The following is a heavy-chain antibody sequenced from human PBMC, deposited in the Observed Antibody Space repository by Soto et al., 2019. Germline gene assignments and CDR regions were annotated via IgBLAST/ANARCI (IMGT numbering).Heavy chain of an antibody. V-gene: IGHV2-5*02. J-gene: IGHJ4*02. Sequence: QITLKESGPTLVKPTQTLTLTCTFSGFSLSTSGVGVGWIRQPPGKALEWLALIYWDDDKRYSPSLKSRLTITKDTSKNPVVLTMTHMDPVDTATYYCAHVYGGYDNFDYWGQGTLVTVSS. CDR2: IYWDDDK. CDR1: GFSLSTSGVG. CDR3: AHVYGGYDNFDY. D-gene: IGHD5-12*01.